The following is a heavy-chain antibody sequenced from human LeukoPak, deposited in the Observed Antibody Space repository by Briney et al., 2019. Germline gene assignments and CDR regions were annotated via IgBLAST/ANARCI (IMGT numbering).Heavy chain of an antibody. V-gene: IGHV4-4*07. CDR2: IYNSGST. Sequence: PSETLSLTCTVSGGSISSYYWSWIRQPAGQGLEWIGRIYNSGSTNYNPALKSRVPMSVDTFKNQFSLKLSSVTAADTAVYYCSGAATYGYYYFDYWGQGTLVTVSS. CDR3: SGAATYGYYYFDY. D-gene: IGHD3-22*01. CDR1: GGSISSYY. J-gene: IGHJ4*02.